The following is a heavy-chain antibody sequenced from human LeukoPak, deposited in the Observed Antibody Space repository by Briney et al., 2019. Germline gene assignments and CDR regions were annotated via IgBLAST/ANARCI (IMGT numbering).Heavy chain of an antibody. Sequence: GGPLRLSCAASGFTVSSNYMSWVRQAPGKGLEWVSVIYSGGSTYYADSVKGRFTISRDNSKNTLYLQMNSLRAEDTAVYYCAKGDYYEYGMDVWGQGTTVTVSS. CDR2: IYSGGST. CDR1: GFTVSSNY. V-gene: IGHV3-53*01. D-gene: IGHD3-22*01. J-gene: IGHJ6*02. CDR3: AKGDYYEYGMDV.